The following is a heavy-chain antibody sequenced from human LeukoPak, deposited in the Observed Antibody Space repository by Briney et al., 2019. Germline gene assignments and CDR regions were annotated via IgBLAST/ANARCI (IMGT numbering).Heavy chain of an antibody. CDR3: AKGSYYDSSGSFYFDY. CDR2: VSGSGDNT. V-gene: IGHV3-23*01. Sequence: GGSLRVSCAASGFTFSGYAMSWVRQAPGKGLEWVSGVSGSGDNTYYADSVKGRFTISRDNSKNTLYVQVNSLGTEDTAAYYCAKGSYYDSSGSFYFDYWGQGTMVTVSS. D-gene: IGHD3-22*01. CDR1: GFTFSGYA. J-gene: IGHJ4*02.